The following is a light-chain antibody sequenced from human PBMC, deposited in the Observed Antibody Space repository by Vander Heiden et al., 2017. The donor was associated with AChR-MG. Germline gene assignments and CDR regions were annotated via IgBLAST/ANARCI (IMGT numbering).Light chain of an antibody. CDR3: RQSLQTAST. CDR1: QSLLHSNGYNY. Sequence: DVVMTQSPLFLSVTPGEPASISCRSSQSLLHSNGYNYLDWYLQKAGQSPPILIYLGSNRASGVPDRFSGSGSGTDFTLKISRVEAEDVGIYYCRQSLQTASTFGPGTNVEIK. J-gene: IGKJ2*02. CDR2: LGS. V-gene: IGKV2-28*01.